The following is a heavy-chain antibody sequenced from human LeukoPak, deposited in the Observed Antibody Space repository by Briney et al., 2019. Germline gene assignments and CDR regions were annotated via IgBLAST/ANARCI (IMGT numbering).Heavy chain of an antibody. D-gene: IGHD3-9*01. Sequence: ASVKVSCKASGYTFTSYYMHWVRQAPGQGLEWMGLINPSGSSTSYAQKFQGRLSLTRDMSTSTDYMELSSLRSGDTAVYYCARSILTGITVYPFEYWGQGTLVTVSS. CDR2: INPSGSST. CDR3: ARSILTGITVYPFEY. V-gene: IGHV1-46*01. CDR1: GYTFTSYY. J-gene: IGHJ4*02.